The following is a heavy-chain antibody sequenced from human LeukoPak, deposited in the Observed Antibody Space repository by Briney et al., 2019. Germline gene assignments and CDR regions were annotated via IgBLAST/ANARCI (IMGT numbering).Heavy chain of an antibody. CDR1: GYTFTSYA. V-gene: IGHV7-4-1*02. CDR3: ARPGIAAAGPYYYYYYYMDV. D-gene: IGHD6-13*01. Sequence: ASVKVSCKASGYTFTSYAMNWVRQAPGQGLEWMGWINTNTGNPTYAQGFTGRFVFSLDTSVSTAYLQISSLKAEDTAVYYCARPGIAAAGPYYYYYYYMDVWGKGTMVTVSS. J-gene: IGHJ6*03. CDR2: INTNTGNP.